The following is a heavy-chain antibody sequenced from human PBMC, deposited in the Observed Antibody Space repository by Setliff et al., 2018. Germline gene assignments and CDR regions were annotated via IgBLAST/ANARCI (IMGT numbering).Heavy chain of an antibody. Sequence: ASVKVSCKTSGFNFITYGFTWVRQAPGQGLEWMGMIITNTGKTSYPKKFQGRVTMTTDTYTGTGYMELRSLTSDDTAVYFCARFGGSCSSSSCYASDLWGQGTMVTVSS. V-gene: IGHV1-18*01. CDR2: IITNTGKT. CDR3: ARFGGSCSSSSCYASDL. D-gene: IGHD2-2*01. J-gene: IGHJ3*01. CDR1: GFNFITYG.